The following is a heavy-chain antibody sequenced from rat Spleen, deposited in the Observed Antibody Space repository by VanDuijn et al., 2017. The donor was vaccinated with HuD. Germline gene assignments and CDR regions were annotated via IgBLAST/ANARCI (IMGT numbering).Heavy chain of an antibody. CDR3: LRQMYTKDYSYWYFDF. D-gene: IGHD1-6*01. CDR2: ISIEGSRT. J-gene: IGHJ1*01. Sequence: EVQLVESGGGLVQPGRSMKLSCAASGFTFTNDYMAWVRQAPTKGLEWVATISIEGSRTYYRDSVKGRFTISRDNAKNTLYLQMASLRSEDTATYYCLRQMYTKDYSYWYFDFWGPGTMVTVSS. V-gene: IGHV5-25*01. CDR1: GFTFTNDY.